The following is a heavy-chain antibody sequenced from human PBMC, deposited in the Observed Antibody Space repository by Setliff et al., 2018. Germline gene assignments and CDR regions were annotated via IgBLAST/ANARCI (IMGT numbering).Heavy chain of an antibody. CDR1: GYTFTSYG. V-gene: IGHV1-18*01. CDR3: ARMGGSPPAAVDYYYYYMDV. CDR2: ISTYNGDT. J-gene: IGHJ6*03. D-gene: IGHD1-26*01. Sequence: ASVKVSCKASGYTFTSYGISWVRQAPGQGLEWMGWISTYNGDTDYAQKLQDRLTMTKDTSTSPVYMELSSLRSEDTAVYYCARMGGSPPAAVDYYYYYMDVWGKGTTVTVSS.